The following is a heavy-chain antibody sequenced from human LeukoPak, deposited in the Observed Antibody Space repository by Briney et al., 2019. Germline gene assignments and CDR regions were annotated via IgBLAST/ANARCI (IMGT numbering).Heavy chain of an antibody. CDR3: ARGLFPTGRASGYYVSRDY. Sequence: SETLSLTCTVSGGSISSSSYYWGWIRQPPGKGLEWIGSIHYSGSTNYNPSLKSRVTISVDTSKNQFSLKLSSVTAADTAVYYCARGLFPTGRASGYYVSRDYWGQGTLVTVSS. CDR2: IHYSGST. J-gene: IGHJ4*02. CDR1: GGSISSSSYY. V-gene: IGHV4-39*07. D-gene: IGHD3-22*01.